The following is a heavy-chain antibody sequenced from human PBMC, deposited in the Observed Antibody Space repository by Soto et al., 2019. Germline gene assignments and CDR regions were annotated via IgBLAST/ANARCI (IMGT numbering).Heavy chain of an antibody. J-gene: IGHJ4*02. V-gene: IGHV3-11*01. CDR3: ARFRWLVRDYFDY. D-gene: IGHD6-19*01. CDR1: GFTFSDYY. CDR2: ISSSGSTI. Sequence: PVGSLRLSCAASGFTFSDYYMSWIRQAPGKGLEWVSYISSSGSTIYYADSVKGRFTISRDNAKNSLYLQMNSLRAEDTAVYYCARFRWLVRDYFDYWGQGTLVTVPQ.